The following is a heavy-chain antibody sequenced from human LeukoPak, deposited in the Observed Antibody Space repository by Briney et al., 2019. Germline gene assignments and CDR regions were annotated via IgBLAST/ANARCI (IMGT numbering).Heavy chain of an antibody. V-gene: IGHV3-30*02. CDR2: IRYDGSNK. D-gene: IGHD3-10*01. Sequence: PGGSLRLSCAASGFTFSSYGMHSVRQAPGKGLEWVSFIRYDGSNKYYADSVKGRFTISRDNSKNTLYLQMNSMRAEDTAVYYCAKAGREVRGVIKLYYYGMDVWGQGTTVTVSS. J-gene: IGHJ6*02. CDR1: GFTFSSYG. CDR3: AKAGREVRGVIKLYYYGMDV.